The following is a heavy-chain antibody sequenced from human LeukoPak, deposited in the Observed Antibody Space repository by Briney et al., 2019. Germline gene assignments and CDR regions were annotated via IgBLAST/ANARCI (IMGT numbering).Heavy chain of an antibody. CDR2: ISSSSSYI. V-gene: IGHV3-21*01. D-gene: IGHD5-18*01. J-gene: IGHJ4*02. Sequence: PGGSLRLSCAASGFTFSNYAMSWVRQAPGKGLEWVSSISSSSSYIYYADSVKGRFTISRDNAKNSLYLQMNSLRAEDTAVYHCARDRYSYGSSHEVDYWGRGTLVTVSS. CDR1: GFTFSNYA. CDR3: ARDRYSYGSSHEVDY.